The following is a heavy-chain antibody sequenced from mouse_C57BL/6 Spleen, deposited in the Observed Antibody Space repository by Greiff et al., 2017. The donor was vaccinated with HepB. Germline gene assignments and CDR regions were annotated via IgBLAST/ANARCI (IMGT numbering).Heavy chain of an antibody. CDR1: GFTFSSYA. D-gene: IGHD2-3*01. V-gene: IGHV5-4*01. CDR3: ARDHRGYYVFYYFDY. J-gene: IGHJ2*01. CDR2: ISDGGSYT. Sequence: EVKLMESGGGLVKPGGSLKLSCAASGFTFSSYAMSWVRQTPEKRLEWVATISDGGSYTYYPDNVKGRFTISRDNAKNNLYLQMSHLKSEDTAMYYCARDHRGYYVFYYFDYWGQGTTLTVSS.